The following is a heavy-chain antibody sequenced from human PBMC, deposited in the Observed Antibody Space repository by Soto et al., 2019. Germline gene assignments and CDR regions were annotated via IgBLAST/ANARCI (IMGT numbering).Heavy chain of an antibody. CDR2: MNPNSGNT. D-gene: IGHD5-12*01. J-gene: IGHJ6*03. V-gene: IGHV1-8*01. CDR1: GYTFTSYD. CDR3: ARGTKIIVATIIDYYYYYMDV. Sequence: GASVKVSCKASGYTFTSYDINWVRQATGQGLEWMGWMNPNSGNTGYAQKFQGRVTMTRNTSISTAYMELSSLRSEDTAVYYCARGTKIIVATIIDYYYYYMDVWGKGTTVTVSS.